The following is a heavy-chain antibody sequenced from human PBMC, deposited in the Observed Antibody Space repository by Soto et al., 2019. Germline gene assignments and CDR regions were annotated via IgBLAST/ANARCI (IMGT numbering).Heavy chain of an antibody. J-gene: IGHJ6*02. V-gene: IGHV3-33*01. CDR2: IWYDGSNK. Sequence: QVQLVESGGGVVQPGRSLRLSCAASGFTFSSYGMHWVRQAPGKGLECVAVIWYDGSNKYYADSVKGRFTISRDNSKNTLYLQMNSLRAEDTAVYYCARDRGSRSWYAYYYYGMDVWGQGTTVTVSS. D-gene: IGHD6-13*01. CDR1: GFTFSSYG. CDR3: ARDRGSRSWYAYYYYGMDV.